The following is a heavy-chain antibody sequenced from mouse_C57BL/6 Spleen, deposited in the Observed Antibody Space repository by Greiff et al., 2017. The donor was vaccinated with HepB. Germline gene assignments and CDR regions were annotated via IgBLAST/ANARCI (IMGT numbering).Heavy chain of an antibody. CDR3: ARDGLLWFAY. D-gene: IGHD3-1*01. Sequence: DVKLVESGPGLVKPSQSLSLTCSVTGYSITSGYYWNWIRQFPGNKLEWMGYISYDGSNNYNPSLKNRISITRDTSKNQFFLKLNSVTTEDTATYYCARDGLLWFAYWGQGTLVTVSA. J-gene: IGHJ3*01. V-gene: IGHV3-6*01. CDR2: ISYDGSN. CDR1: GYSITSGYY.